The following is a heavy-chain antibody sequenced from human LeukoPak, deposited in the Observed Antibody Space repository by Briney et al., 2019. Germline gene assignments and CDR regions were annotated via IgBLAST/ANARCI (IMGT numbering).Heavy chain of an antibody. D-gene: IGHD2/OR15-2a*01. CDR2: IKSKTDGETT. V-gene: IGHV3-15*01. CDR1: GFTFSNAW. Sequence: GGSLRLSCAASGFTFSNAWMSWVRQAPGKGLEWIGRIKSKTDGETTDYAAPVKGRFTISRDDSKNTLYLQMNSLKTEDTAVYYCTDLVLSPWGQGTLVTVSS. CDR3: TDLVLSP. J-gene: IGHJ5*02.